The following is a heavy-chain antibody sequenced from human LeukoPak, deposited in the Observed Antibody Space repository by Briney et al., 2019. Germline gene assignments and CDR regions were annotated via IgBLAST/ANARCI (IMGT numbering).Heavy chain of an antibody. V-gene: IGHV3-23*01. CDR3: ARGVRIAVAGYIDY. CDR2: ISGSGGST. Sequence: PGGSLRLSCAASGFTFSNYAMTWVRQAPGKGLEWVSSISGSGGSTYYADSVRGRFTIFRDNSKNTLYLQMNNLRAEDTAVYYCARGVRIAVAGYIDYWGQGTLVTVSS. D-gene: IGHD6-19*01. J-gene: IGHJ4*02. CDR1: GFTFSNYA.